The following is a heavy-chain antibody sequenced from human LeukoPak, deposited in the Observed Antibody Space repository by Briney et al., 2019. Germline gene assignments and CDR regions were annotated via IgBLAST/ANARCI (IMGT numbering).Heavy chain of an antibody. J-gene: IGHJ6*03. D-gene: IGHD2-21*01. V-gene: IGHV3-21*01. CDR2: ISSSSSYI. Sequence: GGSLRLSCAASGFTFSSYSMNWVRQAPGKGLEWVSSISSSSSYIYYADSVKGRFTMSRDNAKNSLNLQMNSLRAEDTAVYYCARVVKYYYYYMDVWGKGTTVTVSS. CDR3: ARVVKYYYYYMDV. CDR1: GFTFSSYS.